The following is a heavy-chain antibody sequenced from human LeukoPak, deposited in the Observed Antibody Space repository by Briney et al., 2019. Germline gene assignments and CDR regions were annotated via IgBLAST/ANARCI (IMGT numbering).Heavy chain of an antibody. CDR1: GYTFTSYD. D-gene: IGHD6-13*01. CDR2: ISAYNGNT. Sequence: ASVKVSCKASGYTFTSYDISWVQQAPGQGLEWMGWISAYNGNTNYAQKLQGRVTMTTDTSTSTAYMELSSLRSEDTAVYYCARASHYSSSWYPFDYWGQGTLVTVSS. V-gene: IGHV1-18*01. CDR3: ARASHYSSSWYPFDY. J-gene: IGHJ4*02.